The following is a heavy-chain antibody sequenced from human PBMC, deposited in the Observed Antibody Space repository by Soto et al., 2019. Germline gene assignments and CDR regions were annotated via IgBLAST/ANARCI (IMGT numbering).Heavy chain of an antibody. CDR3: ARDLYYYDSSGYFY. CDR2: ISSSSSTI. J-gene: IGHJ4*02. Sequence: GSLRLSCAASGFTFSSYSMNWVRQAPGKGLEWVSYISSSSSTIYYADSVKGRFTISRDNAKNSLYLQMNSLRDEDTAVYYCARDLYYYDSSGYFYWGQGTLVTVSS. D-gene: IGHD3-22*01. CDR1: GFTFSSYS. V-gene: IGHV3-48*02.